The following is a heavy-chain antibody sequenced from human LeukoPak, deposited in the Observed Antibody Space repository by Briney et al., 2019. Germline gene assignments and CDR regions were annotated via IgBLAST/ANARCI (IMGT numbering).Heavy chain of an antibody. Sequence: PSETLSLTCAVSGYSISSGYYWGWVRQPPGRGLEWIGSMYHSGSTYYNPSLNSRVTISVGTSKNQLSLKLYSVTAADTAVYYCARGQSNFGIDYWGQGTLVTVSS. CDR1: GYSISSGYY. CDR3: ARGQSNFGIDY. CDR2: MYHSGST. J-gene: IGHJ4*02. D-gene: IGHD4-11*01. V-gene: IGHV4-38-2*01.